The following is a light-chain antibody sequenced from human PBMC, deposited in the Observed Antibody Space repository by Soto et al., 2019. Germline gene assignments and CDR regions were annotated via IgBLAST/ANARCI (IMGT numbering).Light chain of an antibody. J-gene: IGLJ1*01. Sequence: QSALTNPASVTGSPGESITISCTGTSSDVGSYNLASWYQQLPGKAPKVIICEVNKRPSGVSYRFSGSKSGNTASLTISGLQTEDEADYYCCSYAGTAAYVFGTGTKVTVL. CDR2: EVN. V-gene: IGLV2-23*02. CDR3: CSYAGTAAYV. CDR1: SSDVGSYNL.